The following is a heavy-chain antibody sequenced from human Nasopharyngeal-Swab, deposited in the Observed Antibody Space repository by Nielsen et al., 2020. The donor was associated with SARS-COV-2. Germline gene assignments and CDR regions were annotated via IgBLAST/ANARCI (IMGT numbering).Heavy chain of an antibody. D-gene: IGHD1-26*01. Sequence: GGSLRLSCAASGFTVSSNYMSWVRQAPGKGLEWVAVISYDGSNKYYADSVKGRFTISRDNSKNTLYLQMNSLRAEDTAVYYCARGLGGSYLAGFDYWGQGTLVTVSS. CDR1: GFTVSSNY. V-gene: IGHV3-30-3*01. CDR2: ISYDGSNK. CDR3: ARGLGGSYLAGFDY. J-gene: IGHJ4*02.